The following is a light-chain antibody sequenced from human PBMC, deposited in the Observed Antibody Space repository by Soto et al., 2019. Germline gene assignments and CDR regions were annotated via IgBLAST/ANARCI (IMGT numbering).Light chain of an antibody. CDR3: QQYNNYWT. CDR2: KAS. V-gene: IGKV1-5*03. CDR1: QSINSR. J-gene: IGKJ1*01. Sequence: DIQMTQSPSTLSASVGDRVTITCRASQSINSRLAWYQQKPGKAPNLLIYKASSLESGVPSRFSGSGSGKEFTLTISSLQPDDFATYHCQQYNNYWTFGQGTKVEIK.